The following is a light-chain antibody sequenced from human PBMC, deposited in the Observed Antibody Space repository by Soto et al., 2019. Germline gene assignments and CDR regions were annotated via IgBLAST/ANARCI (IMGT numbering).Light chain of an antibody. V-gene: IGKV3-20*01. Sequence: EIVLTQSPGTLSLSPGERATLSCRASQSVSSSYLAWYQQKPGQAPRLLIYGASSRATGIPDRFSGSGSGTDFTLTISRREAEDFAVYYCQQYGSSLITFGQGTRLEI. CDR3: QQYGSSLIT. CDR2: GAS. J-gene: IGKJ5*01. CDR1: QSVSSSY.